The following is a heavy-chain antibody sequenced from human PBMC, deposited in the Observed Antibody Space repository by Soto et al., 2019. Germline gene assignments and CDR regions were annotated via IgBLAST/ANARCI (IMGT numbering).Heavy chain of an antibody. CDR2: ISGSGGST. V-gene: IGHV3-23*01. D-gene: IGHD2-15*01. CDR3: AKAKDIVVVVAEIDY. Sequence: PGGSLRLSCAASGFTFSSYAMSWVRQAPGKGLEWVSAISGSGGSTYYADSVKGRFTISRDNSRNTLYLQMNSLRAEDTAVYYCAKAKDIVVVVAEIDYWGQGTLVTVSS. CDR1: GFTFSSYA. J-gene: IGHJ4*02.